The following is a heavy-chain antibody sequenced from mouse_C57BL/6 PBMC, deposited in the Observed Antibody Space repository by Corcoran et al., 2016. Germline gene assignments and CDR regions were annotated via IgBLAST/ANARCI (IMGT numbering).Heavy chain of an antibody. V-gene: IGHV1-18*01. J-gene: IGHJ1*03. D-gene: IGHD2-4*01. Sequence: EVQLQQSGPELVKPGASVKIPCKASGYTFTDYNMDWVKQSHGKSLEWIGDINPNNGGTIYNQKFKGKATLTVDKSSSTAYMELRSLTSEDTAVYYCARWKIYYDYDGYFDVWGTGTTVTVSP. CDR1: GYTFTDYN. CDR3: ARWKIYYDYDGYFDV. CDR2: INPNNGGT.